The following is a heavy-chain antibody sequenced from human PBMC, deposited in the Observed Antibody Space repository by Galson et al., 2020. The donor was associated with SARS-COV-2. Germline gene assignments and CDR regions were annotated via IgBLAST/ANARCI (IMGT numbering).Heavy chain of an antibody. Sequence: SETLSLTCTVSGGSISSYYWSWIRQPPGKGLEWIGYIYYSGSTNYNPSLKSRVTISVDTSKNQFSLKLSSVTAADTAVYYCAGTLTVTTFIKNAFDIWGQGTMVTVSS. CDR2: IYYSGST. CDR3: AGTLTVTTFIKNAFDI. V-gene: IGHV4-59*08. J-gene: IGHJ3*02. CDR1: GGSISSYY. D-gene: IGHD4-17*01.